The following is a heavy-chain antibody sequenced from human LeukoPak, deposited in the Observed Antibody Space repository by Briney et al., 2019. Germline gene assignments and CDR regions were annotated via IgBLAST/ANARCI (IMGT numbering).Heavy chain of an antibody. Sequence: GGSLRLSCAASGFTFSSYGMHWVRQAPGKGLEGVAVISYDGSNKYYADSVKGRFTISRDNSKNTLYLQMNSLRAEDTAVYYCAKPPSHRRDWPFDYWGQGTLVTVSS. J-gene: IGHJ4*02. CDR3: AKPPSHRRDWPFDY. V-gene: IGHV3-30*18. CDR2: ISYDGSNK. CDR1: GFTFSSYG. D-gene: IGHD2-21*02.